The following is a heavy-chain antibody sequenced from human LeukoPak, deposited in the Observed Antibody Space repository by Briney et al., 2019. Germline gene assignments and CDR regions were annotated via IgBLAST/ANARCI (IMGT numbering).Heavy chain of an antibody. CDR3: AREGDPSVDY. CDR1: GFTFSNSW. J-gene: IGHJ4*02. CDR2: IKQDGSEK. V-gene: IGHV3-7*05. Sequence: GGSLRLSCAASGFTFSNSWMTWVRQAPGKGLEWVANIKQDGSEKYYVDSVKGRFTISRDNAKNSLYLQMNSLRAEDTAVYYCAREGDPSVDYWGQGTLVTVSS. D-gene: IGHD3-16*01.